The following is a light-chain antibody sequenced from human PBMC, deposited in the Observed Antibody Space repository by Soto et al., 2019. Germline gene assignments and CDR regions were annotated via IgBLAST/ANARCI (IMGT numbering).Light chain of an antibody. V-gene: IGLV6-57*01. J-gene: IGLJ2*01. Sequence: NFMLPKPHSVSASPGKTVTISCTRSSGSIASNYVQWYQQRPGSSPTTVIYEDNQRPSGVPDRFSGSIDSSSNSASLTISGLKTEDEADYYCQSYDSSNQVFGGGTKLTVL. CDR3: QSYDSSNQV. CDR2: EDN. CDR1: SGSIASNY.